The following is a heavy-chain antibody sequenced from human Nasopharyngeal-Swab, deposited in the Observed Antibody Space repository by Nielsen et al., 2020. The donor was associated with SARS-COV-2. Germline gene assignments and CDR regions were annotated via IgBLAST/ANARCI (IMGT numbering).Heavy chain of an antibody. CDR2: IYYSGST. CDR1: GGSISSYH. D-gene: IGHD3-22*01. Sequence: SETLSLTCTVSGGSISSYHWSWIRQPPGKGLEWIGYIYYSGSTNYNPSLKSRVTISVDTSKNQFSLKLSSVTAADTAVYYCARGLPSYYDSSGYYSDWGQGTLVTVSS. CDR3: ARGLPSYYDSSGYYSD. V-gene: IGHV4-59*01. J-gene: IGHJ4*02.